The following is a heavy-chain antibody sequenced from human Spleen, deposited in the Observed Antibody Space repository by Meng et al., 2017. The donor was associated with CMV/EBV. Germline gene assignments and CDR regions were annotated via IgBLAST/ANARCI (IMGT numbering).Heavy chain of an antibody. D-gene: IGHD5-12*01. V-gene: IGHV3-74*01. CDR3: VKGDNSGWNGGYFQF. J-gene: IGHJ4*02. CDR2: INADGGVT. CDR1: GFTFSGSW. Sequence: GESLKISCAASGFTFSGSWMHWVRQVPGKGLMWVSHINADGGVTTYADDGKGRFTISRDIAKNTVYLQMDSLGDEDTAVYYCVKGDNSGWNGGYFQFWGQGTLVTVSS.